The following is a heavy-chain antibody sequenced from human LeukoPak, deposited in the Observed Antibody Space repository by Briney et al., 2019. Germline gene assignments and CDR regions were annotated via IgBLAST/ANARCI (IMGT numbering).Heavy chain of an antibody. Sequence: GGSLRLSCAASGFTFNSYWMSWVRQAAGKGLEWVANIKEDGSAQYCVDSVKGRFTISRDNAKNSLNLQMNSLRAEDTAVYYCATSSNAPGNHWGQGTLVTVSS. D-gene: IGHD2-2*01. CDR1: GFTFNSYW. V-gene: IGHV3-7*01. CDR3: ATSSNAPGNH. J-gene: IGHJ5*02. CDR2: IKEDGSAQ.